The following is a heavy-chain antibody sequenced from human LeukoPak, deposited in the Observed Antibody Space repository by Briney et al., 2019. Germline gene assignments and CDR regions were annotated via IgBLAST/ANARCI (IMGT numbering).Heavy chain of an antibody. CDR2: IYYSGST. CDR3: ARDRDQLLGNTNWFDP. V-gene: IGHV4-39*07. Sequence: SETLSLTCTVSGGSISSSSYYWGWIRQPPGKGLEWIGSIYYSGSTYYNPSLKSRVTISVDTSKNQFSLKLSSVTAADTAVYYCARDRDQLLGNTNWFDPSGQGTLVTVSS. J-gene: IGHJ5*02. D-gene: IGHD2-2*01. CDR1: GGSISSSSYY.